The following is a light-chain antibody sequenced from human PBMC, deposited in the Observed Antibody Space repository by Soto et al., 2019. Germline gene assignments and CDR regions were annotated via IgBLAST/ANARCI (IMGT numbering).Light chain of an antibody. Sequence: DIQITQPPSPLSGSVGDRFTITCRASQTISSWLAWYQQKPGKAPKLLIYKASTLKSGVPPRFSGSGSGTDFTLAISSLQTEDSATYYCLQAINYPWTFGQGTKVAIK. CDR3: LQAINYPWT. CDR1: QTISSW. J-gene: IGKJ1*01. CDR2: KAS. V-gene: IGKV1-5*03.